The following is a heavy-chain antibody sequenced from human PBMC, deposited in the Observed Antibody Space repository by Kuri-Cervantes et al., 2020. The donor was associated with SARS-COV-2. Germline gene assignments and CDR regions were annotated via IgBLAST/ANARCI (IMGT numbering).Heavy chain of an antibody. Sequence: SETLSLTCAVSGASISSYYWNWIRQPAGKGLEWIGRVYTSGITNYNPSLKSRVTMSVDTSNNQFSLKLSSVTAADTAVYYCARRLKDGPPDYWGQGTLVTVSS. CDR1: GASISSYY. CDR3: ARRLKDGPPDY. J-gene: IGHJ4*02. CDR2: VYTSGIT. V-gene: IGHV4-4*07.